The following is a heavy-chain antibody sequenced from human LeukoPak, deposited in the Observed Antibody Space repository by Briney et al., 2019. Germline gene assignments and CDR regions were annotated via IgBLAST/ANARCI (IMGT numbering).Heavy chain of an antibody. CDR2: IFRDGTT. CDR3: TKTGGPWD. D-gene: IGHD7-27*01. V-gene: IGHV3-66*01. CDR1: GFTVITSY. J-gene: IGHJ4*02. Sequence: GGSLRLSCAASGFTVITSYMSWVRQAPGKGLEWVSVIFRDGTTYYADSVKGRFTISRDNSKNTLYLQMNTPRAEDTAMYYCTKTGGPWDWGQGTLVTVSS.